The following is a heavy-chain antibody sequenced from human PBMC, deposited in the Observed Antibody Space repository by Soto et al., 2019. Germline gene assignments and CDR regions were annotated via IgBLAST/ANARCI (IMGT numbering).Heavy chain of an antibody. Sequence: GGSLRLSCVATGFSISSSWICWIRQTQGKGLEWVTNINQDGSQVAYADAVKGRFTVSRDNAKNAVYLQMNSLTVEDTAVYFCARDFSYQRFDHWGQGALVTVSS. V-gene: IGHV3-7*01. J-gene: IGHJ4*02. D-gene: IGHD3-16*02. CDR2: INQDGSQV. CDR3: ARDFSYQRFDH. CDR1: GFSISSSW.